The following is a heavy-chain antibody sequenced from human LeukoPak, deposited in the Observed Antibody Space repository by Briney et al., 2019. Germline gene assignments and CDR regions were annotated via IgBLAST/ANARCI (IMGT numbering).Heavy chain of an antibody. CDR2: ISGSGGGT. D-gene: IGHD6-13*01. CDR1: GFAFSSSA. CDR3: ATRYTSS. Sequence: GGSLRLSCAASGFAFSSSAMSWVRQAPGKGLEWVSAISGSGGGTYYADSVKGRFTISRDTSKNTLYLQMNSLRPEDTAVYYCATRYTSSWGQGNLVTASS. V-gene: IGHV3-23*01. J-gene: IGHJ4*02.